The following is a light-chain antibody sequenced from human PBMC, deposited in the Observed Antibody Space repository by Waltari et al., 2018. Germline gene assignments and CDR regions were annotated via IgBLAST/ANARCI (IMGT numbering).Light chain of an antibody. Sequence: SSDLTQDPAVSVALGQTVRITCQGDSLRSYYAIWYQQKPGQAPVLVIFGQNKRPSGIPDRFSGSSSRNTASLTITGAQAEDEADYYCSCRDNSGFRHVFGTGTKVTV. CDR3: SCRDNSGFRHV. CDR2: GQN. CDR1: SLRSYY. J-gene: IGLJ1*01. V-gene: IGLV3-19*01.